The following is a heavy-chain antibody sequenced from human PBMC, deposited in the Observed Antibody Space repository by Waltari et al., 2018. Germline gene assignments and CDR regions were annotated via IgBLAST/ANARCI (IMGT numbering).Heavy chain of an antibody. J-gene: IGHJ4*02. V-gene: IGHV3-23*04. D-gene: IGHD2-21*02. Sequence: EVQLVESGGGLVQPGGSLRLSCAASGFTFSSYGMGWVRQAPGEGLEWVSGISVSGVSTYYADSVKGRFTIARDNSKNTLYLQMNSLRAEDTAVYYCAKDHDFTIYYFDYWGQGTLVTVSS. CDR3: AKDHDFTIYYFDY. CDR1: GFTFSSYG. CDR2: ISVSGVST.